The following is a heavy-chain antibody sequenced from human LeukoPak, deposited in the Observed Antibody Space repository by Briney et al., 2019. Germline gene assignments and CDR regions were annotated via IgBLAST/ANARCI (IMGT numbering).Heavy chain of an antibody. CDR3: ARHVDTATDYFDY. D-gene: IGHD5-18*01. V-gene: IGHV4-39*01. CDR2: IYYSGSS. Sequence: PSETLSLTCTVSGDSISSSSYYWGWIRQPPGKGLEWIGSIYYSGSSYYNPSLKSRVTISVHTSKNQFSLKLSSVTAADTAVYYCARHVDTATDYFDYWGQGTLVTVSS. CDR1: GDSISSSSYY. J-gene: IGHJ4*01.